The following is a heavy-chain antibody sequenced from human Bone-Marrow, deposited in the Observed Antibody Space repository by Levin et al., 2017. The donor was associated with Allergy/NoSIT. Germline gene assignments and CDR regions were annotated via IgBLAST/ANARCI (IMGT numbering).Heavy chain of an antibody. CDR2: ITNDGSEK. CDR1: GFIFSNYA. CDR3: VRLEFMTGAYFDY. D-gene: IGHD3-16*01. Sequence: PGGSLRLSCAASGFIFSNYAMHWVRQAPGKGLEWVAYITNDGSEKYFASSAGRFTISRDNSNNTLYLQMNTLRPEDTAVYFCVRLEFMTGAYFDYWGQGTLVTVSS. J-gene: IGHJ4*02. V-gene: IGHV3-30-3*01.